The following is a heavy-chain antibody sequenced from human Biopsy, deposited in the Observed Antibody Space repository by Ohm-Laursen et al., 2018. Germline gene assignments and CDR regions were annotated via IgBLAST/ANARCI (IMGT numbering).Heavy chain of an antibody. D-gene: IGHD4-17*01. J-gene: IGHJ3*01. Sequence: SDTLSLTCTVPGGSVRSGSYYWSWLRQPPGKALEWIGYIYFNGNTNYNPSVRGRVTISVDTSQTQFSLKLTSVTAADTAVYYCAREADYGVGDAFDFWGQGTLVTVSS. V-gene: IGHV4-61*01. CDR2: IYFNGNT. CDR1: GGSVRSGSYY. CDR3: AREADYGVGDAFDF.